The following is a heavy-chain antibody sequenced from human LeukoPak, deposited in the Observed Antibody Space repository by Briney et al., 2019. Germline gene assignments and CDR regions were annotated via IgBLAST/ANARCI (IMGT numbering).Heavy chain of an antibody. V-gene: IGHV3-20*04. CDR1: GFSFDDYG. Sequence: GGSLRLSCEASGFSFDDYGMSWVRQSTGKGLEWVSAITNWNGGSTGYADSVRGRFTISRDNAKNSLYLQMNSLRAEDTALYYCARCSRSSTDCYSAFDIWGQGTMVTVSS. CDR2: ITNWNGGST. J-gene: IGHJ3*02. CDR3: ARCSRSSTDCYSAFDI. D-gene: IGHD2-2*02.